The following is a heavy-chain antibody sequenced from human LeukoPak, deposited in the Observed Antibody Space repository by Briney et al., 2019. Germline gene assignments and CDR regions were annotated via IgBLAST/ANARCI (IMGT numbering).Heavy chain of an antibody. V-gene: IGHV4-34*01. CDR3: ARLIRAANQPNFYYAMDV. Sequence: NSSETLSLTCAVYGGSFSGYYWSWIRQPPGKGLEWIGEINHSGSTNYNPSLKSRVTISVDTSKNQFSLRLSSVTAADTAIYYCARLIRAANQPNFYYAMDVWGKGTTVTVSS. J-gene: IGHJ6*04. CDR1: GGSFSGYY. CDR2: INHSGST. D-gene: IGHD2-15*01.